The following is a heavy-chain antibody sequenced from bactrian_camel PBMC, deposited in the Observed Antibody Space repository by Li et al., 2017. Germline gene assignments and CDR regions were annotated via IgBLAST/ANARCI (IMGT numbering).Heavy chain of an antibody. Sequence: ESGGGLVQPGGSLRLSCAASGFTFSSYWMYWVRQVPGKGFEWISSISGHGDRTIYAESVKGRFTVSRDIAKKSVFLQMHSLKQEDTAIYYCARDLYGGSWYRFAYWGQGTQVTVS. CDR3: ARDLYGGSWYRFAY. J-gene: IGHJ6*01. CDR1: GFTFSSYW. V-gene: IGHV3S25*01. CDR2: ISGHGDRT. D-gene: IGHD6*01.